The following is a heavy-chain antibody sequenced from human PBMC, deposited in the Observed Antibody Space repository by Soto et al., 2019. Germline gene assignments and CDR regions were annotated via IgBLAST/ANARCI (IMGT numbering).Heavy chain of an antibody. Sequence: RGESLKISCKGSGYSFTSYWIGWVRQMPGKGLEWMGIIYPGDSGTRYSPSFQGQVTISADKSISTAYLQWSSLKASDTAMYYCARQLESTASSGRYYYYGMDVWGQGTTVTVSS. J-gene: IGHJ6*02. V-gene: IGHV5-51*01. D-gene: IGHD6-19*01. CDR2: IYPGDSGT. CDR3: ARQLESTASSGRYYYYGMDV. CDR1: GYSFTSYW.